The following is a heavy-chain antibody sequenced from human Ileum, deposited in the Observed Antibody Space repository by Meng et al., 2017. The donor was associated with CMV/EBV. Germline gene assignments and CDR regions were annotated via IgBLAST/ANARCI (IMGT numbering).Heavy chain of an antibody. D-gene: IGHD3-10*01. V-gene: IGHV3-53*01. CDR1: GFTLSTNY. J-gene: IGHJ4*02. Sequence: GESLKISCEASGFTLSTNYMSWVRQAPGKGLEWVSVIYRGGETVYADSVKGRFTISRDNSKNTLYLQVNSLRDDDTAVYYCAKVAMIRGVVFDLWGQGTLVTVSS. CDR2: IYRGGET. CDR3: AKVAMIRGVVFDL.